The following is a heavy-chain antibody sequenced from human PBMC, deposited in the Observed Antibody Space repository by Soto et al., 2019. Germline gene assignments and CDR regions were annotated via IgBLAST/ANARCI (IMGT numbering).Heavy chain of an antibody. D-gene: IGHD2-2*02. Sequence: GGSLRLSCAASGFTFSSYGMHWVRQAPGKGLEWVAVIGYDGSNKYYADSVKGRFTISRDNSKNTLYLQMNSLRAEDTAVYYCARDRANIVVVPAAIRDYYYYGMDVWGQGTTVTVS. J-gene: IGHJ6*01. CDR1: GFTFSSYG. V-gene: IGHV3-33*01. CDR2: IGYDGSNK. CDR3: ARDRANIVVVPAAIRDYYYYGMDV.